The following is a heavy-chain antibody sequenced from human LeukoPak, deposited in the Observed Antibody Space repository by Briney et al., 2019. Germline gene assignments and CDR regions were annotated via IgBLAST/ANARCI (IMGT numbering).Heavy chain of an antibody. D-gene: IGHD2-2*01. CDR2: TYYRSKWYN. CDR3: ARRPHIVVVPAAFTDYYYYGMDV. CDR1: GDSVSSNSAT. Sequence: SQTLSLTCAISGDSVSSNSATWNWIRQSPSRGLEWLGRTYYRSKWYNDYAVSVKSRITINPDTSKNQFSLQLNSVTPEDTAVYYCARRPHIVVVPAAFTDYYYYGMDVWGQGTTVTVSS. J-gene: IGHJ6*02. V-gene: IGHV6-1*01.